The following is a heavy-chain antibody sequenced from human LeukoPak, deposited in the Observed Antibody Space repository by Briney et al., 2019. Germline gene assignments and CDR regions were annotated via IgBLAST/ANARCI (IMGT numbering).Heavy chain of an antibody. CDR2: ISYDGSNK. CDR1: GFTFTSYS. Sequence: GGSLRLSCAASGFTFTSYSMNWVRQSPGQGLEWVAVISYDGSNKYYADSVKGRFTISRDNSKNTLYLQMNSLRAEDTAVYYCARVYYYDSSGYSILGLGADYWGQGTLVTVSS. J-gene: IGHJ4*02. V-gene: IGHV3-30*04. CDR3: ARVYYYDSSGYSILGLGADY. D-gene: IGHD3-22*01.